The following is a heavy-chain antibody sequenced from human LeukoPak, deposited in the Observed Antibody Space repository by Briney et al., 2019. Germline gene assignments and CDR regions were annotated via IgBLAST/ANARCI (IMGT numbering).Heavy chain of an antibody. CDR1: GFTFSSHT. V-gene: IGHV3-21*01. D-gene: IGHD5-12*01. Sequence: GGSLRLSCAASGFTFSSHTINWVRQAPGKGLEWVSSISSSSDYIHYADSVKGRFTISRDNSKNTLYLQMNSLRAEDTAVYYCARGPSGYHNTGGQGTLVTVSS. CDR2: ISSSSDYI. CDR3: ARGPSGYHNT. J-gene: IGHJ4*02.